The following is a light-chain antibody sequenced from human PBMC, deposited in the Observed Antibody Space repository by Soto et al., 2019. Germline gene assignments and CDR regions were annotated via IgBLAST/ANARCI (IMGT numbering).Light chain of an antibody. J-gene: IGLJ1*01. Sequence: QSVLTQPPSVSGSPGQSVTISCTGTSSDVGSYNRVSWYQQPPGTAPKLMIYDVSNRPSGVPDRFSGPKSGNAASLTITGLQAEDEADYYCSSYTTSSTYVFGTGTKLTVL. V-gene: IGLV2-18*02. CDR2: DVS. CDR1: SSDVGSYNR. CDR3: SSYTTSSTYV.